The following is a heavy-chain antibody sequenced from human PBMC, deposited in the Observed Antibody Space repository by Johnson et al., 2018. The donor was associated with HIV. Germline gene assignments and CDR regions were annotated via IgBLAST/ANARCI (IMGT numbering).Heavy chain of an antibody. V-gene: IGHV3-74*01. CDR3: ARAVYSSAWAPGGALES. J-gene: IGHJ3*02. Sequence: VQLVESGGGLVQPGGSLRLSCAASGFIFSSYWMHWVRQAPGKGLVWVSRINSDGRSTSYADSVKGRFIISRDNAKNTVYLQMNSLRVEDTAVYYCARAVYSSAWAPGGALESWGQGTMVTVSS. D-gene: IGHD6-19*01. CDR2: INSDGRST. CDR1: GFIFSSYW.